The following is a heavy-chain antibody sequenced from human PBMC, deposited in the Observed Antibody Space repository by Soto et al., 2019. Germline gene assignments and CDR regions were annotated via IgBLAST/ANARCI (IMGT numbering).Heavy chain of an antibody. CDR1: GFTFSSYS. J-gene: IGHJ5*02. CDR3: ARHPERIAEIGWFDP. CDR2: IFVSSTII. V-gene: IGHV3-48*04. D-gene: IGHD6-13*01. Sequence: PGGSLRLSCVASGFTFSSYSMVWVRQAPGKGLEWISYIFVSSTIIYYADSVKGRFTVSRDNAQNSLYLQMNSLRAEDTAVYYCARHPERIAEIGWFDPWGQGTLVTVSS.